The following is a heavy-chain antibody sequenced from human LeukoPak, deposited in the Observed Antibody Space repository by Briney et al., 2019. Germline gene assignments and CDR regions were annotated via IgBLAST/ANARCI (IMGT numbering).Heavy chain of an antibody. CDR2: IYHSGST. CDR3: ARILTSSGSYPPSDD. CDR1: GGSISSSNW. V-gene: IGHV4-4*03. D-gene: IGHD1-26*01. Sequence: PPETLSLTCAVSGGSISSSNWWSWVRQPPGKGLEWIGEIYHSGSTNYNPSLKSRVTISVDKSKNQFSLKLSSVTAADTAVYYCARILTSSGSYPPSDDWGQGTLVTVSS. J-gene: IGHJ4*02.